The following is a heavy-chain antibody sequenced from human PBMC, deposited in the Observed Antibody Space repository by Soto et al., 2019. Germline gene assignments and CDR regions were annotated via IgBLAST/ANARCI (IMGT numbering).Heavy chain of an antibody. CDR1: GGSISSGGYY. Sequence: QVQLQESGPGLVKPSQTLSLTCTVSGGSISSGGYYWSWIRQHPGKGLEWIGYIYYSGSTYYNPSLKSRVTISVDTSKNQFSLKLSSVTAADTAVYYCAHSENSSGYYSAWGLSIPFDYWGQGTLVTVSS. D-gene: IGHD3-22*01. CDR2: IYYSGST. V-gene: IGHV4-31*03. CDR3: AHSENSSGYYSAWGLSIPFDY. J-gene: IGHJ4*02.